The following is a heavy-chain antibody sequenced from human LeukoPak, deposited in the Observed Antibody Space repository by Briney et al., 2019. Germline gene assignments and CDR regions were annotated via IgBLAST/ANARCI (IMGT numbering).Heavy chain of an antibody. CDR3: ARDRIPQQQLVGDNWFDP. CDR2: IIPIFGTA. V-gene: IGHV1-69*13. CDR1: GYTFSSYA. J-gene: IGHJ5*02. Sequence: AASVKVSCKASGYTFSSYAISWVRQAPGQGLEWMGGIIPIFGTANYAQKFQGRVTITADESTSTAYMELSSLRSEDTAVYYCARDRIPQQQLVGDNWFDPWGQGTLVTVSS. D-gene: IGHD6-13*01.